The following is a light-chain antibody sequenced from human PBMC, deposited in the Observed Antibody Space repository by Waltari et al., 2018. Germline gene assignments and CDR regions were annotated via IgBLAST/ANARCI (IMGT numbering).Light chain of an antibody. CDR2: WSS. CDR3: QQYYNIPVT. J-gene: IGKJ4*01. V-gene: IGKV4-1*01. CDR1: QSVLYSSNNKNF. Sequence: DIVMTQSPDSLAVFLGERATINCKSSQSVLYSSNNKNFLAWYPQKPGQPPKLLIYWSSTRESGVPARFSGSGSATNFTLTISSLQAEDVAVYYCQQYYNIPVTFGGGTKVEIK.